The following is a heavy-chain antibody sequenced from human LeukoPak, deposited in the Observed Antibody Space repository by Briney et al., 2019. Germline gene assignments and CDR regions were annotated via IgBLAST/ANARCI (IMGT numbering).Heavy chain of an antibody. Sequence: GESLKISCKGSGYSFNTYWIAWVRQMPGEGLEWMGIIYPGDSDTRYSPPFQGQVSISADKSINAAYLQWSSLEASDTAMYYCARHGTYSSGWPFDYWGQGTLVTVSS. V-gene: IGHV5-51*01. CDR2: IYPGDSDT. CDR3: ARHGTYSSGWPFDY. J-gene: IGHJ4*02. D-gene: IGHD6-19*01. CDR1: GYSFNTYW.